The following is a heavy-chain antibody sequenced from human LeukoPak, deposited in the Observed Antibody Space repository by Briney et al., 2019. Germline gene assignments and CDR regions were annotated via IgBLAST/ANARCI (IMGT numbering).Heavy chain of an antibody. CDR2: ISLAGRT. CDR1: GGSISSTNW. CDR3: ARHFFGGYPGFDT. J-gene: IGHJ5*02. Sequence: SGTLSLTCGVSGGSISSTNWWSWVRQPPGQGLEWIGEISLAGRTNYNPSLESRLAISVDTSKNQFSLKLTSVTAADTAVYYCARHFFGGYPGFDTWGQGTLVTVSS. D-gene: IGHD5-12*01. V-gene: IGHV4-4*02.